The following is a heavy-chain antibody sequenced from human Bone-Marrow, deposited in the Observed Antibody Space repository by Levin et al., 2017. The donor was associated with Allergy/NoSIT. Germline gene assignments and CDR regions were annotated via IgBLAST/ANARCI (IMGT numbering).Heavy chain of an antibody. CDR3: APHKFWFGELPFDY. Sequence: SGPTLVKPTQTLTLSCAFSGFARRANGGGVGWIRQAPGKALEWLALIYWDEEKRDSPSLNSMLNITKDTSKNQVVLTITNMAPVDKRPYYCAPHKFWFGELPFDYWGRGSLVTVSS. V-gene: IGHV2-5*02. CDR2: IYWDEEK. J-gene: IGHJ4*02. CDR1: GFARRANGGG. D-gene: IGHD3-10*01.